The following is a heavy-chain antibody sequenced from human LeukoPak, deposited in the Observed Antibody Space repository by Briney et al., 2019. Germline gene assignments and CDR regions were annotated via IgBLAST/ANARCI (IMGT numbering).Heavy chain of an antibody. CDR1: GGTFSSYA. J-gene: IGHJ4*02. CDR3: ASMGRGANTLYFDY. CDR2: IIPIFGTA. Sequence: GASVKVSCKASGGTFSSYAISWVRQAPGQGLEWMGGIIPIFGTANYAQKFQGRVTITTDESTSTAYMELSSMRSEAKALYYWASMGRGANTLYFDYWAQGPLVTVP. D-gene: IGHD1-26*01. V-gene: IGHV1-69*05.